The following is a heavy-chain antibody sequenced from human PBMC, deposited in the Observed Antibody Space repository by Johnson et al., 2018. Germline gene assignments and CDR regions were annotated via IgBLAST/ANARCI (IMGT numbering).Heavy chain of an antibody. J-gene: IGHJ3*02. CDR1: GFTFDAYA. V-gene: IGHV3-23*04. CDR2: ISGNGGSN. D-gene: IGHD2-15*01. Sequence: EVQLVESGGGVVRPGGSLRLSCAASGFTFDAYAMNWVRQAPGKGLEWVSAISGNGGSNYYADSVKGRFTSSRDNSKTTLYLQMNSLRAEDTAVYYCAKPRRAATDAFDIWGQGTLVTVSS. CDR3: AKPRRAATDAFDI.